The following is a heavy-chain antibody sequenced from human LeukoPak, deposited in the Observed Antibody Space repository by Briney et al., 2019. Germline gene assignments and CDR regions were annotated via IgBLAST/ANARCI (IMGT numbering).Heavy chain of an antibody. Sequence: GGSLRLSCAASGFTFDDYAMHWVRQAPGKGLEWVSGISWNSGSIGYADSVKGRFTISRDNAKNSLYLQMNSLRAEDTALYYCARVRGGWFDPWGQGTLVTVSS. CDR3: ARVRGGWFDP. CDR2: ISWNSGSI. J-gene: IGHJ5*02. CDR1: GFTFDDYA. V-gene: IGHV3-9*01. D-gene: IGHD3-10*01.